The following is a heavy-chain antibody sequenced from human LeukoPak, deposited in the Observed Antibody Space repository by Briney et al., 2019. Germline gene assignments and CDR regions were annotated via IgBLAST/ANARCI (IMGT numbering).Heavy chain of an antibody. Sequence: DPGGSLRLSCVGSGFSLSGDWMTWVRQAPGTGLEWVANIREDGGETYYVDSVKGRFTISRDNAKNSLYLQMSSLRAEDTALYYCTRRTARWQFDLWGRGTLLTVSS. V-gene: IGHV3-7*03. J-gene: IGHJ2*01. CDR2: IREDGGET. D-gene: IGHD5-24*01. CDR1: GFSLSGDW. CDR3: TRRTARWQFDL.